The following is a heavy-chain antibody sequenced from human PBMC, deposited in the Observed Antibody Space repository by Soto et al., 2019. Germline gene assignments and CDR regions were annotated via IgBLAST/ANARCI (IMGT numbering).Heavy chain of an antibody. D-gene: IGHD3-3*01. Sequence: GGSLRLSCAASGFTFSSYAMSWVRQAPGKGLEWVSAISGSGGSTYYADSVKGRFTISRDNSKNTLYLQMNSLRAEDTAVYYCATTPLYDFCSCYFPYYYYGMDVWGQAPKVTVSS. CDR1: GFTFSSYA. CDR3: ATTPLYDFCSCYFPYYYYGMDV. J-gene: IGHJ6*02. CDR2: ISGSGGST. V-gene: IGHV3-23*01.